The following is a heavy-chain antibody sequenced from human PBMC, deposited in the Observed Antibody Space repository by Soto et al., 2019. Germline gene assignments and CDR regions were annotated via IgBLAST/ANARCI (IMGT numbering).Heavy chain of an antibody. D-gene: IGHD3-10*01. V-gene: IGHV3-13*01. CDR1: GFTLSNHD. CDR3: ARGPGSPRYYNGMDV. Sequence: EVQLVESGGGLVQPGGSLRLSCAASGFTLSNHDMYWVRQGKGKGLEWVSAIGIGGDTYYPGSVKGRFTISRQNARNSLYLQMTNLRAGDTAVYYCARGPGSPRYYNGMDVCGQGTTVTVSS. J-gene: IGHJ6*02. CDR2: IGIGGDT.